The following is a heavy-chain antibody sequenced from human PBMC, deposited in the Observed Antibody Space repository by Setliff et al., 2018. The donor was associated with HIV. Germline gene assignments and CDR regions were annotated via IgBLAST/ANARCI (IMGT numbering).Heavy chain of an antibody. CDR2: FYTSGNI. Sequence: PSETLSLTCSVSGGSVSSDKFYWTWIRQPAGKGLEWIGHFYTSGNIHYSPSLKSRFTISRDNSKNTLYLQMNSLRAEDTAVYYCARDPGRQWLVPVPGAFDIWGQGTMVTVSS. D-gene: IGHD6-19*01. CDR1: GGSVSSDKFY. CDR3: ARDPGRQWLVPVPGAFDI. V-gene: IGHV4-61*10. J-gene: IGHJ3*02.